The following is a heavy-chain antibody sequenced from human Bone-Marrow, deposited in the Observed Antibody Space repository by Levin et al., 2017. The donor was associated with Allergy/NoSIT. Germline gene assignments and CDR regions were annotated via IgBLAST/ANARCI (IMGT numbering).Heavy chain of an antibody. Sequence: LRLSCTVSGDSFSNAAYYWSWIRQHPGKGLEWIGHISYTGSTYYNWSLKSRVTISVDTSKNQFSLKLSSVTAADTAVYSCARLEGYSGGWALDYWGQGTLVTVSS. CDR2: ISYTGST. J-gene: IGHJ4*02. CDR3: ARLEGYSGGWALDY. D-gene: IGHD6-19*01. CDR1: GDSFSNAAYY. V-gene: IGHV4-31*03.